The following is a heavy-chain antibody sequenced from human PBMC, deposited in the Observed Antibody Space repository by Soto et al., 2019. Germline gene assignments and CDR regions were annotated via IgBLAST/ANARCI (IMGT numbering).Heavy chain of an antibody. V-gene: IGHV6-1*01. CDR2: TYYRSKWYN. Sequence: HVQLQQSGPGLVKPSQTLSLTCAISGDSISSNSAAWNWIRQSPSRGLEWLGRTYYRSKWYNDYAVSVKSRITITPDTSQNQFSLQLNSVTPEDTAVYYCVRDGPDSYYHLDYWGQGTLVTVSS. CDR1: GDSISSNSAA. D-gene: IGHD1-26*01. CDR3: VRDGPDSYYHLDY. J-gene: IGHJ4*02.